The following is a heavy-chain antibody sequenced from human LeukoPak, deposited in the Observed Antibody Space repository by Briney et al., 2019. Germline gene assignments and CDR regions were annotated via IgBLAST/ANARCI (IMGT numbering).Heavy chain of an antibody. D-gene: IGHD4-17*01. CDR2: IRQDGSQK. CDR3: ARESGSVTSEVDFDY. J-gene: IGHJ4*02. CDR1: GFTFSSYW. Sequence: GGSLRLSCAASGFTFSSYWMSWVRQAPGKGLEWVATIRQDGSQKYYVDSVKGRFTISRDNAKNSLYLQMSSLRAEDTAVYYCARESGSVTSEVDFDYWGQGTLVTVSS. V-gene: IGHV3-7*01.